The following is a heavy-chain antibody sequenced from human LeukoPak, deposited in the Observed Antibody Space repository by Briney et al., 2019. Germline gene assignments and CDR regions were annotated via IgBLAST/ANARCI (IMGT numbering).Heavy chain of an antibody. J-gene: IGHJ3*02. V-gene: IGHV1-18*01. CDR3: ARDGHSSGYYQTDAFHI. CDR2: ISAYNNHYT. Sequence: ASVKVSCKASGYTFTSYGISWVRQAPGHGGEWLGWISAYNNHYTNHTQKLQGRVTMTTDTSTSTAYMELRSLRSDDTALYYCARDGHSSGYYQTDAFHIWGQGTMVTVSS. CDR1: GYTFTSYG. D-gene: IGHD3-22*01.